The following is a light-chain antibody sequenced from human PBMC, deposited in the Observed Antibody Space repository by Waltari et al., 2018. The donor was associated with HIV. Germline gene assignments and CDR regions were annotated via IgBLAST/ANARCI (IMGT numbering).Light chain of an antibody. CDR3: SSFAGNDFVV. Sequence: QSALTLPPSASGSPGETVTLSCTGPSNDIRLYNSVSWFQQHPGKVTKLVMFEVSQRPSAVPDCFSGSKSGYTASLTVSGLQPDDEADYFCSSFAGNDFVVFGGGTRLTVL. CDR2: EVS. CDR1: SNDIRLYNS. J-gene: IGLJ2*01. V-gene: IGLV2-8*01.